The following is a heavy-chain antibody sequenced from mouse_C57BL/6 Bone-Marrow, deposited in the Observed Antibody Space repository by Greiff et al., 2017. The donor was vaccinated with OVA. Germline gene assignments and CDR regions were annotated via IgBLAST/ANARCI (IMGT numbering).Heavy chain of an antibody. CDR1: GFTFSDYG. J-gene: IGHJ1*03. CDR3: ARINYWYFDV. V-gene: IGHV5-17*01. CDR2: ISSGSSTI. Sequence: EVMLVESGGGLVKPGGSLKLSCAASGFTFSDYGMHWVRQAPEKGLEWVAYISSGSSTIYYAATVKGRVTISRDNAKNNLCLQMTSLRSEDTAMYYCARINYWYFDVGGTGTAVTVTS.